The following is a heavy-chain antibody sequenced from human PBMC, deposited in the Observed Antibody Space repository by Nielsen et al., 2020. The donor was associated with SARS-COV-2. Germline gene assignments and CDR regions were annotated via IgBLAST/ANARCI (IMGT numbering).Heavy chain of an antibody. J-gene: IGHJ4*02. CDR1: GFTFSDHY. D-gene: IGHD6-19*01. V-gene: IGHV3-11*04. CDR3: ASSGWLDY. Sequence: GESLKISCAASGFTFSDHYMTWIRQTLGKGLEWISYITNTGAEYYADSVKGRFTISRDNAQSSLYLLMNNLRAEDTAVYYCASSGWLDYWGQGTRVTVSS. CDR2: ITNTGAE.